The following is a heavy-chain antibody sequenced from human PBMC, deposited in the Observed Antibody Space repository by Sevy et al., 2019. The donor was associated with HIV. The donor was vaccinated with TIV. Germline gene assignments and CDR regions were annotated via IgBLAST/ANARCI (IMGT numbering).Heavy chain of an antibody. CDR2: IGSSDVYK. V-gene: IGHV3-21*06. CDR1: GFPFSSYS. D-gene: IGHD2-15*01. J-gene: IGHJ4*02. Sequence: GGSLRLSCAASGFPFSSYSMNWVRQAPGKGLEWVSSIGSSDVYKYYAASVKGRFTIARDNAKDSLYLQMNGLRVEDTAEYDWARGEDDGSASSPFDYWGQGILVTVSS. CDR3: ARGEDDGSASSPFDY.